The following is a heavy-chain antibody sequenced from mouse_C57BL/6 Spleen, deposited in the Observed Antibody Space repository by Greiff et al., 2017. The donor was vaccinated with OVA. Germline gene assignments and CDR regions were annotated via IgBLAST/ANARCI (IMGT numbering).Heavy chain of an antibody. CDR2: ISYDGSN. CDR1: GYSITSGYY. D-gene: IGHD1-1*01. CDR3: ARRDYGGYFDY. Sequence: ESGPGLVKPSQSLSLTCSVTGYSITSGYYWNWIRQFPGNKLEWMGYISYDGSNNYNPSLKNRISITRDTSKNQFFLKLNSVTTEDTATYYCARRDYGGYFDYWGQGTTLTVSS. J-gene: IGHJ2*01. V-gene: IGHV3-6*01.